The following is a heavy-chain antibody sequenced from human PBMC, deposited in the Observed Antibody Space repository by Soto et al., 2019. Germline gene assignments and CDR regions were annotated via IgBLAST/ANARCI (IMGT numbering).Heavy chain of an antibody. D-gene: IGHD6-13*01. CDR2: ISWNSGSI. V-gene: IGHV3-9*01. CDR3: AKVYLEGSSWYTDAFDI. Sequence: GGSLRLSCAASGFTFDDYAMHWVRQAPGKGLEWVSGISWNSGSIGYADSVKGRFTISRDNAKNSLYLQMNSLRAEDTALYYCAKVYLEGSSWYTDAFDIWGQGTMVTVSS. J-gene: IGHJ3*02. CDR1: GFTFDDYA.